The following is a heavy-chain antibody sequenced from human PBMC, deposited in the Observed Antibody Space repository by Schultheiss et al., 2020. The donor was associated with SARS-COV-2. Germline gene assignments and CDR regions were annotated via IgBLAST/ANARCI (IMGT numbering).Heavy chain of an antibody. Sequence: SQTLSLTCAVSGGSISSGGYSWSWIRQPPGKGLEWIGEINHSGSTNYNPSLKSRVTMSVDTSKNQFSLKLSSVTAADTAVYYCARGTYYDFWSGYYNSWYFDLWGRGTLVTVSS. V-gene: IGHV4-30-2*01. CDR1: GGSISSGGYS. J-gene: IGHJ2*01. CDR3: ARGTYYDFWSGYYNSWYFDL. CDR2: INHSGST. D-gene: IGHD3-3*01.